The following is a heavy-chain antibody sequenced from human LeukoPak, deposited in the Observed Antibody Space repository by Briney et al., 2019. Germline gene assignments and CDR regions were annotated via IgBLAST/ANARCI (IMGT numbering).Heavy chain of an antibody. CDR3: ARQSWVFDY. Sequence: GGSLRLSCAASGFTFSSYWMSWVRQAPGKGLEWVANMKQDGNEKYYVDSVKGRFTISRENAKNSLYLQMNSLRGEDTAVYYCARQSWVFDYWGQGTLVTVSS. J-gene: IGHJ4*02. D-gene: IGHD6-13*01. V-gene: IGHV3-7*01. CDR2: MKQDGNEK. CDR1: GFTFSSYW.